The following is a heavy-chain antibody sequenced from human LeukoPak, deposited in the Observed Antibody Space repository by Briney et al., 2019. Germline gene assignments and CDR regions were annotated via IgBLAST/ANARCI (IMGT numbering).Heavy chain of an antibody. CDR3: ARAPIVVDFGMDV. J-gene: IGHJ6*02. D-gene: IGHD2-15*01. Sequence: GGSLRLSCAASGSTFSSYWMSWVRQAPGKGLEWVANIKQDGSEKYYVDFVKGRFTISRDNAKNSLYLQMNSLRAEDTAVYYCARAPIVVDFGMDVWGQGTMVTVSS. CDR1: GSTFSSYW. CDR2: IKQDGSEK. V-gene: IGHV3-7*02.